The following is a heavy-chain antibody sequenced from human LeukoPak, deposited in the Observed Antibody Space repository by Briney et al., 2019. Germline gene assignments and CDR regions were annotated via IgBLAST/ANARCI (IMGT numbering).Heavy chain of an antibody. CDR2: INPNSGGA. J-gene: IGHJ5*02. CDR3: ARDMVRGVTNWFDP. V-gene: IGHV1-2*02. Sequence: ASVKVSCKASGGTFSSYAISWVRQAPGQGLEWMGWINPNSGGANYAQKFQGRVTMTRDTSISTAYMELSRLRSDDTAVYYCARDMVRGVTNWFDPWGQGTLVTVSS. D-gene: IGHD3-10*01. CDR1: GGTFSSYA.